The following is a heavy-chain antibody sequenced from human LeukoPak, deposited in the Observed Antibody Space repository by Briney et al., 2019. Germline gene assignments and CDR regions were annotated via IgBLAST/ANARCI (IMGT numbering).Heavy chain of an antibody. CDR3: ARDRGDFYTSGSLFDP. D-gene: IGHD3-10*01. CDR1: GYTFTGYF. J-gene: IGHJ5*02. V-gene: IGHV1-2*02. Sequence: ASVKVSCKASGYTFTGYFVHWVRQAPGQGLEWMGWINPKTGDTNYAQNFQGRVTMTRDTSISTVYMELSGLRSDGTAMYYCARDRGDFYTSGSLFDPWGQGTLATVSS. CDR2: INPKTGDT.